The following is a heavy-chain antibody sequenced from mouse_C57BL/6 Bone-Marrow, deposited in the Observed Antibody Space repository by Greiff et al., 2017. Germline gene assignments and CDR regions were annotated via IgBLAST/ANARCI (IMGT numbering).Heavy chain of an antibody. CDR2: IYPSDSET. CDR1: GYTFTSYW. D-gene: IGHD2-4*01. J-gene: IGHJ3*01. Sequence: LVGPGSSVKLSCKASGYTFTSYWMDWVKQRPGQGLEWIGNIYPSDSETHYNQKFKDKATLTVDKSSSTAYMQLSSLTSEDSAVYYCARREGIYYDYDGWFAYWGQGTLVTVSA. V-gene: IGHV1-61*01. CDR3: ARREGIYYDYDGWFAY.